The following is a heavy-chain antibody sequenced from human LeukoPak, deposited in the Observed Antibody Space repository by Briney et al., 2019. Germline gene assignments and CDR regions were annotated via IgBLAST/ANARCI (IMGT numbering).Heavy chain of an antibody. Sequence: GGSLRLSCAASAFTFSRYWTTWVRQAPGKGLEWVANVNEDGSEKYYLDSVRGRFTISRDNAKNSLYLQMDSLRAEDTAVYYCARLFVYGSGAEAFDYWGQGALVTVSS. D-gene: IGHD3-10*01. CDR2: VNEDGSEK. J-gene: IGHJ4*02. CDR3: ARLFVYGSGAEAFDY. CDR1: AFTFSRYW. V-gene: IGHV3-7*01.